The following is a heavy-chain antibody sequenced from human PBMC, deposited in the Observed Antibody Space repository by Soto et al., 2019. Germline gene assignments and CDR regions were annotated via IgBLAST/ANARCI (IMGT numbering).Heavy chain of an antibody. CDR3: ARQQISSGHALWY. Sequence: QVQLVQSGAEVKKPGASVKVSCKASGYTFTSYGISWVRQAPGQGLEWMGWISAYNGNTNYAQKHQGRVPMTTDTSRSTAYVELRSLRSDDAAVYYCARQQISSGHALWYWGQGTLVTVSS. D-gene: IGHD6-19*01. J-gene: IGHJ4*02. CDR2: ISAYNGNT. V-gene: IGHV1-18*01. CDR1: GYTFTSYG.